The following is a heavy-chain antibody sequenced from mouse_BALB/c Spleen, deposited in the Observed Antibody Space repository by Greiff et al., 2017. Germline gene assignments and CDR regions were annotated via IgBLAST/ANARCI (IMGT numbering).Heavy chain of an antibody. D-gene: IGHD2-4*01. CDR3: ARDYDYDGAMDY. V-gene: IGHV2-6-2*01. CDR1: GFSLTSYG. J-gene: IGHJ4*01. CDR2: IWSDGST. Sequence: VQLQESGPDLVAPSQSLSITCTVSGFSLTSYGVHWVRQPPGKGLEWLVVIWSDGSTTYNSALKSRLSISKDNSKSQVFLKMNSLQTDDTAMYYCARDYDYDGAMDYWGQGTSVTVSS.